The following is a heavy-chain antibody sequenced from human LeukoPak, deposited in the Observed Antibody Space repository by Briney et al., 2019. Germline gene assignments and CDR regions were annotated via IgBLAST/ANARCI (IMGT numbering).Heavy chain of an antibody. J-gene: IGHJ4*02. D-gene: IGHD3-22*01. Sequence: GGSLRLSCATSGFTFSSFWMSWVRQAPGKGLECVANIKQDGSEKYFVDSVKGRFTISRDNAKNSLYLQMESLRAEDTAVYYCARGEYYYDGGYWGQGTLVTVSS. CDR3: ARGEYYYDGGY. CDR2: IKQDGSEK. CDR1: GFTFSSFW. V-gene: IGHV3-7*04.